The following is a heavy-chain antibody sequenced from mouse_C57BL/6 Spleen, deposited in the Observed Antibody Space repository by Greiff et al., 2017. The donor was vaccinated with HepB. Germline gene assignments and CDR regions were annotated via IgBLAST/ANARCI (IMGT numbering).Heavy chain of an antibody. V-gene: IGHV5-9-1*02. J-gene: IGHJ3*01. D-gene: IGHD2-3*01. Sequence: EVHLVESGEGLVKPGGSLKLSCAASGFTFSSYAMSWVRQTPEKRLEWVAYISSGGDYIYYADTVKGRFTISRDNARNTLYLQMSSLKSEDTAMYYCTRPGYYSWFAYWGQGTLVTVSA. CDR3: TRPGYYSWFAY. CDR1: GFTFSSYA. CDR2: ISSGGDYI.